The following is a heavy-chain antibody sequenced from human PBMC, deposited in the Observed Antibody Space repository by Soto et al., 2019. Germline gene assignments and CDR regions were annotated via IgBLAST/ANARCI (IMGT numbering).Heavy chain of an antibody. V-gene: IGHV1-58*02. CDR2: IVVGSGNT. J-gene: IGHJ4*02. Sequence: SVKVSCKASGFTFTSSAMRWVRQARGQRLEWIGWIVVGSGNTNYAQKFQERVTITRDMSTSTAYMELSSLRSEDTAVYYCAAGHCSGGSCLRYYWGQGTLVTVSS. CDR1: GFTFTSSA. D-gene: IGHD2-15*01. CDR3: AAGHCSGGSCLRYY.